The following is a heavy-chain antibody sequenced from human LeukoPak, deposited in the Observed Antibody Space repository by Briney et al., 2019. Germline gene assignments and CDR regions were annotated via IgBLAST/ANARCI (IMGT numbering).Heavy chain of an antibody. D-gene: IGHD2-15*01. CDR3: ARMIPHCSGGSCYSPWFDP. CDR1: GFTFSSYA. V-gene: IGHV4-38-2*01. CDR2: IYNSGTT. Sequence: PGGSLRLSCAASGFTFSSYAVSWVRQPPGKGLEWIASIYNSGTTYYNPSLKSRITIFVDTSKNQVSLKLRSVTAADTAVYYCARMIPHCSGGSCYSPWFDPWGQGTPVTVSS. J-gene: IGHJ5*02.